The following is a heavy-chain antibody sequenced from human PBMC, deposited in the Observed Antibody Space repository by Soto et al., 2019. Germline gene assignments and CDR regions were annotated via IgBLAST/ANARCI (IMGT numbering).Heavy chain of an antibody. D-gene: IGHD3-3*01. V-gene: IGHV4-59*08. CDR2: IYYSGST. CDR3: ARHEDTIFGVVIGSPINWFDP. CDR1: GGSISSYY. J-gene: IGHJ5*02. Sequence: PSETLSLTCTVSGGSISSYYWSWIRQPPGKGLEWIGYIYYSGSTNYNPSLKSRVTISVDTSKNQFSLKLSSVTAADTAVYYCARHEDTIFGVVIGSPINWFDPWGQGTLVTVSS.